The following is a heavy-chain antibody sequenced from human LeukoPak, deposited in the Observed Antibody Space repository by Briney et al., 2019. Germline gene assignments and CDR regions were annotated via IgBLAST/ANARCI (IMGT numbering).Heavy chain of an antibody. Sequence: GGSLRLSCAASEFSFGSNWTSWVRQAPGKGLEWVAVIKPDASEKYYVDSLKGRFTISRDNAKNSLFLQMNSLRVEDTAVYYCASTANNWFDPWGQGTLVTVSS. CDR2: IKPDASEK. V-gene: IGHV3-7*05. D-gene: IGHD5-18*01. J-gene: IGHJ5*02. CDR1: EFSFGSNW. CDR3: ASTANNWFDP.